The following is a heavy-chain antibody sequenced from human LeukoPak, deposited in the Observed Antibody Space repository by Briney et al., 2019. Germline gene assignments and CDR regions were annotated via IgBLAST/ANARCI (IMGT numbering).Heavy chain of an antibody. V-gene: IGHV3-21*01. CDR3: ARGHYDVLAASYKWTPDY. CDR1: GFTFNTFN. D-gene: IGHD3-9*01. J-gene: IGHJ4*02. CDR2: ITSGGDYI. Sequence: GGSLRLSCAASGFTFNTFNMNWVRQAPGKGLEWVSSITSGGDYIYYADSVKGRFTTSRDNTKNSLSLQLNSLRVEDTAVYYCARGHYDVLAASYKWTPDYWGQGTLVTVSS.